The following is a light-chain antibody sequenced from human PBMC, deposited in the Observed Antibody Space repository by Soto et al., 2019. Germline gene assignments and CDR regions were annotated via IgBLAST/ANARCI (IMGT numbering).Light chain of an antibody. V-gene: IGKV3-20*01. CDR2: GAS. CDR1: QSVSSSY. Sequence: EIVLTQSPGTLSLSPGERAILSCRDSQSVSSSYLAWYKQKPGQAPRLLIYGASSRASGIPDRFSGSGSGTDFTLTISRLEPEDFAVYYCQQYGSSPVYTFGQGTKLEIK. CDR3: QQYGSSPVYT. J-gene: IGKJ2*01.